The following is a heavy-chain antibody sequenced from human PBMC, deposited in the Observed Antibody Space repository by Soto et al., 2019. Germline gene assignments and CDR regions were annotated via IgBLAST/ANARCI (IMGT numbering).Heavy chain of an antibody. CDR3: VRGRHYYESGNPSWATAD. CDR2: ISAYNGNT. J-gene: IGHJ4*02. Sequence: QVQLVQSGAEVKKPGASVKVSCKASGYTFASYGITWVLQAPGQGLEWMGWISAYNGNTNYAQRLQGRVTMTTDTSTSTVYMELRGVRSDDTAVYYCVRGRHYYESGNPSWATADWGQGPLVTVSS. V-gene: IGHV1-18*04. D-gene: IGHD3-10*01. CDR1: GYTFASYG.